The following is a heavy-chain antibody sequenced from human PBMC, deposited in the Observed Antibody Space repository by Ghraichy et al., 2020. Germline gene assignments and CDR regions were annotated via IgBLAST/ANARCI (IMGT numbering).Heavy chain of an antibody. CDR2: ITAGNGNT. CDR1: GYTFTSCT. J-gene: IGHJ6*02. CDR3: AREGRVCSGGSCYSLAMDV. D-gene: IGHD2-15*01. Sequence: ASVKVSCKASGYTFTSCTIHWVRQAPGQRLEWMGWITAGNGNTRYSQKFQGRVTITRDTSASTAYMDVSSLRSEDTAVYYCAREGRVCSGGSCYSLAMDVWGQGTAVTVSS. V-gene: IGHV1-3*01.